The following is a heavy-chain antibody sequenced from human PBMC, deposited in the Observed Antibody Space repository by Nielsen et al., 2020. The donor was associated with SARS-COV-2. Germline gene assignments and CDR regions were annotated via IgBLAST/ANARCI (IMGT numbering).Heavy chain of an antibody. CDR2: ISYDGSNK. V-gene: IGHV3-30-3*02. CDR3: AKRSHYDYGAGDY. D-gene: IGHD4-17*01. Sequence: WIRQPPGKGLEWMAVISYDGSNKYYADSVKGRFTISRDNSKNTLYLQMNSLRAEDTAVYYCAKRSHYDYGAGDYWGQGTLVTVSS. J-gene: IGHJ4*02.